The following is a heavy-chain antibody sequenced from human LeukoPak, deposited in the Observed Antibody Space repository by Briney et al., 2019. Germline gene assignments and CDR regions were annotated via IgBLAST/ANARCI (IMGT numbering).Heavy chain of an antibody. CDR2: ISSSGSTI. CDR3: ASPMGGYDYSRTNYYYYYGMDV. Sequence: PGGSLRLSCAASGFTFSDYHMSWIRQAPGKGLEWVSYISSSGSTIYYADSVKGRFAISRDNAKNSLYLQMNSLRAEDSAVYYCASPMGGYDYSRTNYYYYYGMDVWGQGTTVTVSS. CDR1: GFTFSDYH. D-gene: IGHD5-12*01. V-gene: IGHV3-11*01. J-gene: IGHJ6*02.